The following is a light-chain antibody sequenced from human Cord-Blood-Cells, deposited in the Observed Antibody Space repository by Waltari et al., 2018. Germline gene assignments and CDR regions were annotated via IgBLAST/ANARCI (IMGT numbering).Light chain of an antibody. V-gene: IGKV1-8*01. CDR2: AAS. Sequence: AIRMPQSPSSSPESTGDRVTITCRASQGIRSYLAWYQPKPGKAPKLLIYAASTLQSGVPSRFSGSGSGTDFTLTISCLQSEDFATYYCQQYYSYPLTFGGGTKVEIK. CDR1: QGIRSY. J-gene: IGKJ4*01. CDR3: QQYYSYPLT.